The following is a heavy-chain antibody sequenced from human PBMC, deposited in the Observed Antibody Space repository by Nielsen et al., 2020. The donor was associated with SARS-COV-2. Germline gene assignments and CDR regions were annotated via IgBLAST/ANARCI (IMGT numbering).Heavy chain of an antibody. D-gene: IGHD6-13*01. Sequence: GGSLRLSCAVAGFTLNTFAMSWVRQAPGKGLEWVSGINWNGGSTGYADSVKGRFTISRDNAKNSLYLQMNSLRAEDTALYHCARTTIAAAGTSWYFDLWGRGTLVTVSS. J-gene: IGHJ2*01. CDR3: ARTTIAAAGTSWYFDL. CDR1: GFTLNTFA. V-gene: IGHV3-20*01. CDR2: INWNGGST.